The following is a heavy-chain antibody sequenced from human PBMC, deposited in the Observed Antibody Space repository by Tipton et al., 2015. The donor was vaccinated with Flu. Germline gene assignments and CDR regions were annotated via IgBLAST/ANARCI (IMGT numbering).Heavy chain of an antibody. CDR1: GFTLSSYW. Sequence: SLRLSCAASGFTLSSYWMNWVRQAPGKGLEWVANIKRDGSEKYYVDSVKGRFTISRDNAKNSVYLQMNSLTAEDTAMYYCARDPVAVAGSFDYWGQGTLVTVSS. V-gene: IGHV3-7*01. D-gene: IGHD6-19*01. CDR3: ARDPVAVAGSFDY. CDR2: IKRDGSEK. J-gene: IGHJ4*02.